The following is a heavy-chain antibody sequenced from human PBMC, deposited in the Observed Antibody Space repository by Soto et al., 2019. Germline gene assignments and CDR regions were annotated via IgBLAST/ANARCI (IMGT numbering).Heavy chain of an antibody. CDR3: ARLPHYYDSSGYLGRFDP. V-gene: IGHV5-51*01. CDR2: IYPGDSDT. CDR1: GYSFTSYW. Sequence: GESLKISCNGSGYSFTSYWIGWVRQMPGKGLEWMGIIYPGDSDTRYSPSFQGQVTISADKSISTAYLQWSSLKASDTAMYYCARLPHYYDSSGYLGRFDPWGQGTLVTVSS. D-gene: IGHD3-22*01. J-gene: IGHJ5*02.